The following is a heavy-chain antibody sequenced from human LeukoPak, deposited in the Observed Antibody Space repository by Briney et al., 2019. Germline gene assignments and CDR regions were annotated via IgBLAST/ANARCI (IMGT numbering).Heavy chain of an antibody. CDR2: IIPILGIA. V-gene: IGHV1-69*04. Sequence: SVKVSCKASGGTFSSYAISWVRQAPGQGLEWMGRIIPILGIANYAQKFQGRVTITADKSTSTAYMELSSLRSEDTAVYYCARATPLYGSASGLRFDPWGQGTLVTVSS. D-gene: IGHD3-10*01. CDR1: GGTFSSYA. J-gene: IGHJ5*02. CDR3: ARATPLYGSASGLRFDP.